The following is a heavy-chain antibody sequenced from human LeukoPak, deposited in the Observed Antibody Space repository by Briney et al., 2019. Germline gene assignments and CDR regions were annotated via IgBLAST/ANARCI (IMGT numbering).Heavy chain of an antibody. CDR3: ARGGIQVSGIDEFDY. Sequence: GGSLRLSCAASGFTFIDYDMHWVRQVIGKGLEWVSAIGILGDTHYSGSVKGRFTISRENAESSLYLQMNSLRAEDTAVYYCARGGIQVSGIDEFDYWGQGTLVTVSS. D-gene: IGHD6-19*01. V-gene: IGHV3-13*01. CDR2: IGILGDT. CDR1: GFTFIDYD. J-gene: IGHJ4*02.